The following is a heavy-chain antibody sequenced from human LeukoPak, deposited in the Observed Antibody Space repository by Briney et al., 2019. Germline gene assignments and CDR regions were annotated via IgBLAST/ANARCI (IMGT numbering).Heavy chain of an antibody. V-gene: IGHV4-59*08. CDR2: IYYSGST. CDR1: GGSISSYY. J-gene: IGHJ4*02. CDR3: ARNSCPSGSCYDNRGYFDY. Sequence: KASETLSLTCTVSGGSISSYYWSWIRQPPGKGLEWIGYIYYSGSTSYNPSLKSRITISVDTSKNQFSLKLSSVTAADTAVYYCARNSCPSGSCYDNRGYFDYWGQGTLVTVSS. D-gene: IGHD2-15*01.